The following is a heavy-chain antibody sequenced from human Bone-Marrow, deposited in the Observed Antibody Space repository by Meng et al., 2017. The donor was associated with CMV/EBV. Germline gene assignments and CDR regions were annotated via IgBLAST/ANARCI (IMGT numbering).Heavy chain of an antibody. J-gene: IGHJ4*02. CDR1: GGSFSGYY. CDR2: INHSGST. V-gene: IGHV4-34*01. Sequence: QVQLQQWGAGLVKPSETLSLTCAVYGGSFSGYYWSWIRQPPGKGLEWIGEINHSGSTNYNPSLKSRVTISVDTSKNQFSLKLSSVTAADTAVYYCARGGGEWFQDYWGQGTLVTVSS. CDR3: ARGGGEWFQDY. D-gene: IGHD3-3*01.